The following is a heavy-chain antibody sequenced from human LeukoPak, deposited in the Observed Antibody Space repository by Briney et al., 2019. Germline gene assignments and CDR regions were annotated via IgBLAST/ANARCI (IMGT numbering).Heavy chain of an antibody. CDR1: GYTFTSYA. CDR3: ARDLSLRYYYDSSGEWGYFQH. D-gene: IGHD3-22*01. V-gene: IGHV1-3*01. Sequence: ASVKVSCKASGYTFTSYAMHWVRQAPGQRLEWMGWINAGNGNTKYSQKFQGRVTITRDTSASTAYMELSSLRSEDTAVYYCARDLSLRYYYDSSGEWGYFQHWGQGTLVTVSS. J-gene: IGHJ1*01. CDR2: INAGNGNT.